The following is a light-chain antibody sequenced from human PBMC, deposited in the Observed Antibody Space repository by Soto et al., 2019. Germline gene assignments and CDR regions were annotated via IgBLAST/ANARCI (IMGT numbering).Light chain of an antibody. CDR1: SSDVGGYNH. CDR2: DVS. Sequence: QSVLTQPRSVSGSPGQSVTISCTGTSSDVGGYNHVSWYQQHPGKAPKLMISDVSKRPSGVPDRFSGSKSGNTASLTISGLQVEDEADYYCCSFSRRFTDYVFGSGTKVTVL. J-gene: IGLJ1*01. CDR3: CSFSRRFTDYV. V-gene: IGLV2-11*01.